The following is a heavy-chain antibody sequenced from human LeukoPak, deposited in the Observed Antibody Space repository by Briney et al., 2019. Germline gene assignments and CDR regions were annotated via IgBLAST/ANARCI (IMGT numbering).Heavy chain of an antibody. D-gene: IGHD4-17*01. CDR1: GYTLTDYY. CDR2: ISPKNGGT. Sequence: GASVKVSCKASGYTLTDYYMHWVRQAPGQGLEWMGWISPKNGGTDYAQKFQDRGTITRDTSVNTAYMELTSLRSDDTAVYFCARRTTVTSGCEYWGQGTLVTVSS. J-gene: IGHJ4*02. CDR3: ARRTTVTSGCEY. V-gene: IGHV1-2*02.